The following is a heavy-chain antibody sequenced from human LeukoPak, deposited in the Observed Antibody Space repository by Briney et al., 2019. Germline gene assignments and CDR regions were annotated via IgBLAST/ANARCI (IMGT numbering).Heavy chain of an antibody. CDR1: GFTFNTNP. CDR2: TSHDESYK. Sequence: PGRSLRLSCSASGFTFNTNPMHWVRQSPGKGLEWVAVTSHDESYKFYAESVKGRFTISRDNSNNTLYLQMNTLRPEDTSVYYCARDRLFYFHSPDYRAGYFYAMDVWGQGTTVTVSS. D-gene: IGHD3-22*01. J-gene: IGHJ6*02. CDR3: ARDRLFYFHSPDYRAGYFYAMDV. V-gene: IGHV3-30-3*01.